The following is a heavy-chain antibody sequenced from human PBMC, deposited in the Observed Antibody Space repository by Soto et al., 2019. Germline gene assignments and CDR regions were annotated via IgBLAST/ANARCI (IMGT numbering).Heavy chain of an antibody. CDR1: GGTFSSYA. CDR3: AREVRWEPEEGEAFDI. Sequence: SVKVSCKASGGTFSSYAISWVRQAPGQGLEWMGGIIPIFGTANYAQKFQGRVTITADESTSTAYMELSSLRSEDTAVYYCAREVRWEPEEGEAFDIWGQATMVTVS. J-gene: IGHJ3*02. D-gene: IGHD1-26*01. V-gene: IGHV1-69*13. CDR2: IIPIFGTA.